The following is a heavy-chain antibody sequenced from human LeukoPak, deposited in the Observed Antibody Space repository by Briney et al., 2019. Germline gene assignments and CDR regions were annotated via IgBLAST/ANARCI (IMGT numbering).Heavy chain of an antibody. D-gene: IGHD6-13*01. V-gene: IGHV3-23*01. J-gene: IGHJ5*02. CDR1: GFTFSSYG. CDR3: AKDRPYITSWYGCSTP. Sequence: GGSLRLSCAASGFTFSSYGMSWVRQAPGKGLEWVSAISGSGVSTYYADSVKGRFTISRDNSKNTLYLQMNSLRAEDTAVYYCAKDRPYITSWYGCSTPWGQGTLVIVSS. CDR2: ISGSGVST.